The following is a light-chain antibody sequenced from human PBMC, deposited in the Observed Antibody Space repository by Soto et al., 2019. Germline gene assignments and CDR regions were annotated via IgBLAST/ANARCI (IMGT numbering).Light chain of an antibody. V-gene: IGKV3-20*01. J-gene: IGKJ2*01. CDR1: QSVSSNF. CDR3: QQYSTSSPRYT. Sequence: EIVLTQSPGTLSLSPGERATLFCRASQSVSSNFLAWYQQKPGQAPSLLIYNASRRAAGIPDRFSGSGSGTDFTLTISRLEREDFAVYYCQQYSTSSPRYTFGQGTKLEIK. CDR2: NAS.